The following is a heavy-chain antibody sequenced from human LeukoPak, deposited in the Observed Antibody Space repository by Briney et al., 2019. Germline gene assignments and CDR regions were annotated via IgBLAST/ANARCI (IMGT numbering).Heavy chain of an antibody. V-gene: IGHV3-33*01. CDR3: AREGDCSSTSCHIDY. CDR2: IWYDGSNK. Sequence: GSLRLSCAASGFTFSSYGMHWVRQAPGKGLEWVAVIWYDGSNKYYADSVKGRFTISRDNSKNTLYLQMNSLRAEDTAVYYCAREGDCSSTSCHIDYWGQGTLVTVSS. CDR1: GFTFSSYG. J-gene: IGHJ4*02. D-gene: IGHD2-2*02.